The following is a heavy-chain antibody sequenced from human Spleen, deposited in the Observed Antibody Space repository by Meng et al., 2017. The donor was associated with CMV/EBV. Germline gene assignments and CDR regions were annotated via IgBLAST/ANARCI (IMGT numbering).Heavy chain of an antibody. Sequence: SETLSLTCTVSGGSIRSSFYYWGWIRQPPGKGLEWIGIIYYTGTTYYNPSLKSRLTISVDTSKSQFSLKLRSVTAADTAVYYCARDGYYFESSAYDSWGQGMLVTVSS. J-gene: IGHJ4*02. CDR1: GGSIRSSFYY. CDR2: IYYTGTT. D-gene: IGHD3-22*01. CDR3: ARDGYYFESSAYDS. V-gene: IGHV4-39*07.